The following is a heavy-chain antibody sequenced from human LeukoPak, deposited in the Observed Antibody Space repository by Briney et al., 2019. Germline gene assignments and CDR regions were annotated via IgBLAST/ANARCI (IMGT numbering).Heavy chain of an antibody. J-gene: IGHJ4*02. Sequence: PSETLSLTCTVSGGSVSSSSYYWGWLRQPPGKGLEWIGSIYYGGSTNYNPSLKSRATMSLDTSKNQLSLKLSSLTAADAAVYYCARVAYYDSSGFHPGFDYWGQGTLVTVSS. CDR1: GGSVSSSSYY. D-gene: IGHD3-22*01. CDR3: ARVAYYDSSGFHPGFDY. V-gene: IGHV4-39*01. CDR2: IYYGGST.